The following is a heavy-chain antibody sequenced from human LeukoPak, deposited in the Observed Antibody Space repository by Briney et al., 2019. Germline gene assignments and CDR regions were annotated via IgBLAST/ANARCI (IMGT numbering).Heavy chain of an antibody. CDR3: ARWVDYDFWSGYYNYYYYYGMDV. CDR2: INPNSGGT. J-gene: IGHJ6*02. D-gene: IGHD3-3*01. Sequence: ASVKVSCKASGYTFTGYYMHWVRQAPGQGLEWMGWINPNSGGTNYAQKFQGRVTMTRDTSISTAYMELSSLRSEDTAVYYCARWVDYDFWSGYYNYYYYYGMDVWGQGTTVTVSS. V-gene: IGHV1-2*02. CDR1: GYTFTGYY.